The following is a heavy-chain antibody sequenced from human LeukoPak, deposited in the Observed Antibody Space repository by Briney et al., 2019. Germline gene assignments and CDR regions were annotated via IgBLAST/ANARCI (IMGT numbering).Heavy chain of an antibody. CDR1: GGSTSSYY. CDR3: ARHEYSYGYSFFDY. V-gene: IGHV4-59*08. CDR2: IYYSGST. Sequence: PSETLSLTCTVSGGSTSSYYWSWIRQPPGKGLEWIGYIYYSGSTNYNPSLKSRVTISVDTSKNQFSLKLSSVTAADTAVYYCARHEYSYGYSFFDYWGQGTLVTVSS. J-gene: IGHJ4*02. D-gene: IGHD5-18*01.